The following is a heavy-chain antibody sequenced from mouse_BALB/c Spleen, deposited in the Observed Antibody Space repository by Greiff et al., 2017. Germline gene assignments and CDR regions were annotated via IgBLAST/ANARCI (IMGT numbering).Heavy chain of an antibody. Sequence: VQLVESAAELARPGASVKMSCKASGYTFTSYTMHWVKQRPGQGLEWIGYINPSSGYTEYNQKFKDKTTLTADKSSSTAYMQLSSLTSEDSAVYYCARNYYGSSSYAMDYWGQGTSVTVSS. CDR3: ARNYYGSSSYAMDY. CDR1: GYTFTSYT. D-gene: IGHD1-1*01. CDR2: INPSSGYT. J-gene: IGHJ4*01. V-gene: IGHV1-4*02.